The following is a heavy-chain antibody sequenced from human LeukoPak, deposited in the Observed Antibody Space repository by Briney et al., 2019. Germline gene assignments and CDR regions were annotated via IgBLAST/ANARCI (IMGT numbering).Heavy chain of an antibody. CDR1: GGTFISYA. Sequence: SVKVSCKASGGTFISYAISWVRQAPGQGLEWMGGIIPIFGTANYAQKFQGRVTMTTDTSTSTAYMELRSLRSDDTAVYYCARFYYDSSGYPFSGDYWGQGTLVTVSS. D-gene: IGHD3-22*01. V-gene: IGHV1-69*05. J-gene: IGHJ4*02. CDR3: ARFYYDSSGYPFSGDY. CDR2: IIPIFGTA.